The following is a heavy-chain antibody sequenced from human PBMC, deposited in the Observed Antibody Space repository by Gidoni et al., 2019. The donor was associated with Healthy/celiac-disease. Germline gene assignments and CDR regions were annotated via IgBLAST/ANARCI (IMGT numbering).Heavy chain of an antibody. Sequence: EVQLVESGGGLVKPGGSLRLSCAASGFTFSNAWMSWVRQAPGKGLEWVGRIKSKTDGGTTDYAAPVKGRFTISRDDSKNTLYLQMNSLKTEDTAVYYCTTDYDSSGYRVDYWGQGTLVTVSS. CDR2: IKSKTDGGTT. V-gene: IGHV3-15*01. D-gene: IGHD3-22*01. CDR1: GFTFSNAW. CDR3: TTDYDSSGYRVDY. J-gene: IGHJ4*02.